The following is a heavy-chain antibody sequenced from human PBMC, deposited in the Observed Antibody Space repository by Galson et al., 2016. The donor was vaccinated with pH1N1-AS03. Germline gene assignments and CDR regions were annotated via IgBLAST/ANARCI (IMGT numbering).Heavy chain of an antibody. D-gene: IGHD2-2*02. J-gene: IGHJ4*02. CDR1: GFTFSTYS. Sequence: SLRLSCAASGFTFSTYSMNWVRQAPGKGLEWISYISASGSHIYYVDSVKGRFSITRDNPKNSVYLQMNSLGAEDTAVYYCARRYNQVGGHIDFWGQGALVIVSS. CDR3: ARRYNQVGGHIDF. V-gene: IGHV3-21*05. CDR2: ISASGSHI.